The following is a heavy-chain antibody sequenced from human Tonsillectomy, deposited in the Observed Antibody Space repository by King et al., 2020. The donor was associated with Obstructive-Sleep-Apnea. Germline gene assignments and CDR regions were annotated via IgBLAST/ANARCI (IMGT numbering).Heavy chain of an antibody. V-gene: IGHV4-59*01. CDR1: GGSISSSY. Sequence: QLQESGPGLVKPSETLSLTCTVSGGSISSSYWSWIRQPPGKGLEWIGYIYYRGSTHYNPSLKSRVTISIDTSKNQFSLRLSSVTAADTAMYVCARDLGNSGHPYTWFDPWGMGILVTVSS. CDR2: IYYRGST. J-gene: IGHJ5*02. CDR3: ARDLGNSGHPYTWFDP. D-gene: IGHD2-8*02.